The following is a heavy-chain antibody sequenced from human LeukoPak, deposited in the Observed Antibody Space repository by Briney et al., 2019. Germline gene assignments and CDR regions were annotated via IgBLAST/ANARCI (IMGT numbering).Heavy chain of an antibody. CDR1: GGSISSSSYY. J-gene: IGHJ4*02. V-gene: IGHV4-39*01. CDR2: IYYSGSI. Sequence: SETLSLTCTVSGGSISSSSYYWGWIRQPPGKGLEWIGSIYYSGSIYYNPSLKSRVTISVDTSKNQFSLKLSSVTAADTAVYYCAALRASGAYCGGDCYLRGDDYWGQGTLVTVSS. D-gene: IGHD2-21*01. CDR3: AALRASGAYCGGDCYLRGDDY.